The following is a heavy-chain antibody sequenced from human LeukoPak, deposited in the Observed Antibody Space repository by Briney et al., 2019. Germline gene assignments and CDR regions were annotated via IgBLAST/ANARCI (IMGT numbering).Heavy chain of an antibody. CDR2: ITGSADNT. D-gene: IGHD2-21*01. Sequence: GSLRLSCAASGFTFSSYAMSWVRQAPGKGLEWVSSITGSADNTYYADSVKGRFTTSRDNSKNTLYLQMNSLRAEDTAVYYCAILAGNPYWGPGTLVTVSS. CDR1: GFTFSSYA. J-gene: IGHJ4*02. V-gene: IGHV3-23*01. CDR3: AILAGNPY.